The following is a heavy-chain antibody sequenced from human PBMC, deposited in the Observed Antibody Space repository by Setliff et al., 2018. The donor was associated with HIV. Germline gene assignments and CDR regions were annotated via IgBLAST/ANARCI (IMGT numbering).Heavy chain of an antibody. V-gene: IGHV1-3*01. CDR1: GYTFTSYA. CDR2: INAGNGNT. Sequence: ASVKVSCKASGYTFTSYAIHWVRQAPGQRLEWMGWINAGNGNTKYSQEFQGRVTITRDTSANTAYMELSSLRSEDTAVYYCARASREREGKGYYYYMDVWGKGTTVTVS. CDR3: ARASREREGKGYYYYMDV. J-gene: IGHJ6*03. D-gene: IGHD1-26*01.